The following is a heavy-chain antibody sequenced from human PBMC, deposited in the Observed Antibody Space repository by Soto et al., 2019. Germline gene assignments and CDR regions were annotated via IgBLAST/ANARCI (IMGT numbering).Heavy chain of an antibody. CDR3: ARLKGSRYYYDSSGYSMGYFDY. J-gene: IGHJ4*02. V-gene: IGHV4-39*01. Sequence: SETLSLTCTVSGGSISSSSYYWGWIRQPPGKGLEWIGSIYYSGSTYYNPSLKSRVTISVDTSKNQFSLKLSSVTAADTAVYYCARLKGSRYYYDSSGYSMGYFDYWGQGTLVTVS. CDR1: GGSISSSSYY. D-gene: IGHD3-22*01. CDR2: IYYSGST.